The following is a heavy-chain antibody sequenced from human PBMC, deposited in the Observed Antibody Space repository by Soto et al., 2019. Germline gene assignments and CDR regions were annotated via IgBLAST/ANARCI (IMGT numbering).Heavy chain of an antibody. CDR1: GFSLSTSGVC. CDR3: ALPGGGAAVTYSDMDV. CDR2: IYWDDDK. V-gene: IGHV2-5*02. J-gene: IGHJ6*02. D-gene: IGHD6-13*01. Sequence: QITLKESGPTLVKPTQTLTLTCTFSGFSLSTSGVCVGWIRQPPGRALEWLALIYWDDDKRYSPSPKSRLTIPKDTSKNQVVLKMTNMDPAETATYYCALPGGGAAVTYSDMDVWGQGTTVTVSS.